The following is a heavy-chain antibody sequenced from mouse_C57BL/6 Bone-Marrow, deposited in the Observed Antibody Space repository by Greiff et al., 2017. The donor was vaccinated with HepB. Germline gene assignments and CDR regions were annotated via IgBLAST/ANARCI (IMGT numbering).Heavy chain of an antibody. J-gene: IGHJ4*01. Sequence: VQLQQSGAELVRPGASVTLSCKASGYTFTDYEMHWVKQTPVHGLEWIGAIDPETGGTAYNQKFKGKAMLTADKSSSTAYMELRSLTSEDSAVYYCTRLGYYYAMDYWGQGTSVTVSS. D-gene: IGHD2-14*01. CDR2: IDPETGGT. V-gene: IGHV1-15*01. CDR3: TRLGYYYAMDY. CDR1: GYTFTDYE.